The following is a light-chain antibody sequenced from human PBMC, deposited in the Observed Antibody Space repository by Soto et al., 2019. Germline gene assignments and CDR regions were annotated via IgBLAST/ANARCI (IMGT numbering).Light chain of an antibody. J-gene: IGKJ5*01. V-gene: IGKV3-11*01. CDR3: QQRFNWPIT. CDR2: GAS. CDR1: QSVSSY. Sequence: EFVLTQSPATLSLSPGERATLSCRASQSVSSYLAWYQQKPGQAPRLLIYGASNRATGIPARFSGSGSGTDFTLTISSLEPEDFAVYYCQQRFNWPITFGQGTRLEIK.